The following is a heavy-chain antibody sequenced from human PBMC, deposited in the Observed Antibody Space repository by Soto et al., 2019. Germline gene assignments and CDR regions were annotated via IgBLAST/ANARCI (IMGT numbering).Heavy chain of an antibody. CDR3: AKERLGRGADY. J-gene: IGHJ4*02. CDR1: GFTFSNYA. Sequence: EVQLLESGGGLVQPGGSLRLSCAASGFTFSNYAMSWVRQTPGTGLEWVSTISGGGGNTYYPDSVKGRFTISRDNSKDPVYLQMNSLRAEDTAIYYCAKERLGRGADYWGQGALVTVTS. CDR2: ISGGGGNT. V-gene: IGHV3-23*01.